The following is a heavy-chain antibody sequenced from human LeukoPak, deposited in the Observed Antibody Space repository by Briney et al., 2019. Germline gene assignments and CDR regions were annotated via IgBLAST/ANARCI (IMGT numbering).Heavy chain of an antibody. Sequence: GGSLRLSCAASGFTVSSNYMSWVRQAPGKGLEWASVIYSGGSTYYADSVKGRLTISRDNSKNTLYLQMNSLRAEDTAVYYCARDRVSLYYYYGMDVWGQGTTVTVSS. V-gene: IGHV3-53*01. CDR1: GFTVSSNY. J-gene: IGHJ6*02. CDR3: ARDRVSLYYYYGMDV. CDR2: IYSGGST.